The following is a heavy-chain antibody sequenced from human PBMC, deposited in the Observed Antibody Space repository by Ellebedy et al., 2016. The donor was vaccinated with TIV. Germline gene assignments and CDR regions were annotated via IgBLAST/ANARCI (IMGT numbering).Heavy chain of an antibody. CDR1: DGSVSSRGYY. CDR2: IHYTGST. Sequence: SETLSLTXSVSDGSVSSRGYYWAWLRQPPGKGLEWIGHIHYTGSTDYNPSLKSRFTISVDTSKNHFSLIVTSVTAADTAVYFCAGGTHYYYGWDVWGQGTTVIVS. V-gene: IGHV4-61*03. J-gene: IGHJ6*02. CDR3: AGGTHYYYGWDV.